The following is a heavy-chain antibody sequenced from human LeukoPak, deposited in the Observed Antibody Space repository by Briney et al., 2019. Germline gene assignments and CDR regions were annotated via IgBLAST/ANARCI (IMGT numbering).Heavy chain of an antibody. CDR2: ISGSGGST. V-gene: IGHV3-23*01. D-gene: IGHD3-9*01. CDR3: ANLNYDILTGYYRDFDY. CDR1: GFTFSSYA. J-gene: IGHJ4*02. Sequence: GGSLRLSCATSGFTFSSYAMSWVRQAPGKGLEWVSAISGSGGSTYYADSVKGRFTISRDNSKNTLYLQMNSLRAEDTAVYYCANLNYDILTGYYRDFDYWGQGTLVTVSS.